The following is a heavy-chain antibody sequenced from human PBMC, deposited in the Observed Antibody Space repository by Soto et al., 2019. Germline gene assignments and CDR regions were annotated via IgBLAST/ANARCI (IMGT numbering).Heavy chain of an antibody. CDR1: GFTFSSYA. CDR3: SKDPSIAVDDYYFDY. J-gene: IGHJ4*02. D-gene: IGHD6-19*01. V-gene: IGHV3-23*01. Sequence: EVQLLESGGGLVQPGGSLRLSCAASGFTFSSYAMSWVRQAPGKGLEWVSAISGSGGSTYYADTVKGRFTISRDNSKNTLYLQMNSLRAEDTAVYYCSKDPSIAVDDYYFDYCGQGTLVTVSS. CDR2: ISGSGGST.